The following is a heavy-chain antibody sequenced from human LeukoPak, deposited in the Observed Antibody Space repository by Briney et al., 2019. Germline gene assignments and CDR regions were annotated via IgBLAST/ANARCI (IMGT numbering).Heavy chain of an antibody. CDR2: IYTSGST. J-gene: IGHJ5*02. D-gene: IGHD4-17*01. CDR3: ARDHAYDYGDRGRWFDP. CDR1: GGSISSGSYY. Sequence: SQTLSLTCTVSGGSISSGSYYWSWIRQPAGKGLEWIGRIYTSGSTNYNPSLKSRVTISVDKSKNQFSLKLSSVTAADTAVYYCARDHAYDYGDRGRWFDPWGQGTLVTVSS. V-gene: IGHV4-61*02.